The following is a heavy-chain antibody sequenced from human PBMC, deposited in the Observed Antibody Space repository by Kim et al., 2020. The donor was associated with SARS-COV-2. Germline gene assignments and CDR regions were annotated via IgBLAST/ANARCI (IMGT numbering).Heavy chain of an antibody. CDR3: ARDLDTMIVVVITSGMDV. V-gene: IGHV3-21*01. D-gene: IGHD3-22*01. CDR1: GFTFSSYS. J-gene: IGHJ6*02. Sequence: GGSLRLSCAASGFTFSSYSMNWVRQAQGKGLEWVSSISSSSSYIYYADSVKGRFTISRDNAKNSLYLQMNSLRAEDTAVYYCARDLDTMIVVVITSGMDVWGQGTTVTVSS. CDR2: ISSSSSYI.